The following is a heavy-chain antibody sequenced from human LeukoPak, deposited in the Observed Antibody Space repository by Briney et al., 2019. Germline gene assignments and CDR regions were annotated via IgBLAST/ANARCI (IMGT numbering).Heavy chain of an antibody. CDR2: IDPSDSET. CDR3: ARQTAMGRAGDY. D-gene: IGHD5-18*01. J-gene: IGHJ4*02. V-gene: IGHV5-51*01. CDR1: GYSFTNYW. Sequence: GKSLKISCQASGYSFTNYWIGWVRQMPGKGLEWMGIIDPSDSETRYTPSFQGQVTISVDKSLTTAYLQWTSLKASDTATYYCARQTAMGRAGDYWGQGTLVTVSS.